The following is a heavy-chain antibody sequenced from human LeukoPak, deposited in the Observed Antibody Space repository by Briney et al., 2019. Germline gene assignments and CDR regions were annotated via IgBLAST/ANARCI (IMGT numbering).Heavy chain of an antibody. CDR2: IYYSGST. D-gene: IGHD5-12*01. CDR3: ARGGPVGTIMLDS. CDR1: GGSISSSSYY. J-gene: IGHJ5*01. Sequence: SETLSLTCTVSGGSISSSSYYWGWIRQPPGKGLEWIGSIYYSGSTYYNPSLKSRVTISVDTSKNQFSLKLSSVTAADTAVYYCARGGPVGTIMLDSWGQGTLVTVSS. V-gene: IGHV4-39*07.